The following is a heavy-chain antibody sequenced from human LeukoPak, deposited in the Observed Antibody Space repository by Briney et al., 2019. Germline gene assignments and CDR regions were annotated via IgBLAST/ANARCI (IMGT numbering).Heavy chain of an antibody. Sequence: GGSLRLSCAASGFTFSSYAMSWVRQAPGKGLEWVSAISGSGGSTYYADSVKGRFTISRDNSKNTLYLQMNSLRAAETAVYYCAKDVGGYYFDYWGQGTLVTVSS. CDR1: GFTFSSYA. CDR2: ISGSGGST. J-gene: IGHJ4*02. CDR3: AKDVGGYYFDY. V-gene: IGHV3-23*01. D-gene: IGHD3-10*01.